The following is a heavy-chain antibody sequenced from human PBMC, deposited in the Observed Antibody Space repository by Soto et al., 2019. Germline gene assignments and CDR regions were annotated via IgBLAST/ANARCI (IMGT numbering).Heavy chain of an antibody. CDR2: RWYDGSNK. D-gene: IGHD3-3*01. J-gene: IGHJ6*02. CDR3: ARDTRGITFYDVWSGYHNYYYGMDV. V-gene: IGHV3-33*08. Sequence: PGGSLRLSCVASGFMFDSYAMNWVRQAPGKGLEWVAVRWYDGSNKYYADSVKGRFTNSRDNSKNSLYLQMSSLRAEDTDVYYCARDTRGITFYDVWSGYHNYYYGMDVWGQETTVTVSS. CDR1: GFMFDSYA.